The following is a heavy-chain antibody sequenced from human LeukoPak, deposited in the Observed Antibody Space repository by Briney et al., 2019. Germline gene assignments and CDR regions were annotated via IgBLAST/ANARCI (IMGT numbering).Heavy chain of an antibody. CDR3: ARRLVGAANWFDP. Sequence: GESLKISCKGSGYSFTTYWIGWVRQMPGKGLEWMGIIYTGDSDTRYSPSFQGQVTISADKSISTAYLQWSSLKASDTAMYYCARRLVGAANWFDPWGQGTLVTVSS. CDR1: GYSFTTYW. J-gene: IGHJ5*02. D-gene: IGHD1-26*01. CDR2: IYTGDSDT. V-gene: IGHV5-51*01.